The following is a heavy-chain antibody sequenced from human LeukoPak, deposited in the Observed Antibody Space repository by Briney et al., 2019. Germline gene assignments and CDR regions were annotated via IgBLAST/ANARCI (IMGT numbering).Heavy chain of an antibody. CDR1: GGSISRYY. D-gene: IGHD3-22*01. V-gene: IGHV4-59*01. J-gene: IGHJ4*02. CDR2: IYYSGTT. Sequence: SETLSLTCTVSGGSISRYYWNWIRQPPGKGLEWIGYIYYSGTTNYNPSLKSRVSVDTSKNQFSLKLSSVTAADTAVYYCARGHSYYDNSGYSGIDYWGQGTLITVSS. CDR3: ARGHSYYDNSGYSGIDY.